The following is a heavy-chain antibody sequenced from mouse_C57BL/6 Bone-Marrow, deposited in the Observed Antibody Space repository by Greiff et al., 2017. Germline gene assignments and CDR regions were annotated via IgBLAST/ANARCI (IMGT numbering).Heavy chain of an antibody. CDR3: ARAGVTTVVFDY. Sequence: QVQLKQSGAELARPGASVKLSCKASGYTFTSYGISWVKQRTGQGLEWIGEIYPRSGNTYYNEKFKGKATLTADKSSSTAYMELRSLTSEDSAVYFCARAGVTTVVFDYWGQGTTLTVSS. CDR2: IYPRSGNT. J-gene: IGHJ2*01. CDR1: GYTFTSYG. V-gene: IGHV1-81*01. D-gene: IGHD1-1*01.